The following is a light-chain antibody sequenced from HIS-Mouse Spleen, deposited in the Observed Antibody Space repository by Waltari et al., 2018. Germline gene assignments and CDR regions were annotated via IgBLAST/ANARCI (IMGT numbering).Light chain of an antibody. Sequence: QSALTQPPSASGSPGQSVPLSCTGTSSDVGGYNHGSWYQQHPGKAPKLMIYEVSKRPSGVPDRFSGSKSGNTASLTVSGLQAEDEADYYCSSYAGSNNLGVFGGGTKLTVL. V-gene: IGLV2-8*01. CDR1: SSDVGGYNH. J-gene: IGLJ2*01. CDR2: EVS. CDR3: SSYAGSNNLGV.